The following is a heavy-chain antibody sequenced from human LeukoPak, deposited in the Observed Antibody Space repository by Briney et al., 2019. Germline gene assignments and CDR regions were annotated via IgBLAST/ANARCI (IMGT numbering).Heavy chain of an antibody. Sequence: GGSLRLSCEASGFSFNTYGMYWVRQAPGKGLEWVAFIRYDGSDKSYADSVKGRFTISRDNSKNTLYLQMNSLRAEDTAVYYCAKDRVGGLLWFGKYFDYWGQGTLVTVSS. CDR1: GFSFNTYG. V-gene: IGHV3-30*02. CDR3: AKDRVGGLLWFGKYFDY. D-gene: IGHD3-10*01. CDR2: IRYDGSDK. J-gene: IGHJ4*02.